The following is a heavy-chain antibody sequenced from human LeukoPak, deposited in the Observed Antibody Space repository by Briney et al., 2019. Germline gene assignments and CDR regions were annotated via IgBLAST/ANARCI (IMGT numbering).Heavy chain of an antibody. D-gene: IGHD2-15*01. CDR1: GGSISSSSYY. V-gene: IGHV4-39*01. Sequence: SETLSLTCTVSGGSISSSSYYWGWIRQPPGKGLEWIGSIYYSGSTYYNPSLKSRVTISVDTSKNQFSLKLSSVTAADTAVYXXARGYCSGGSCYSPFDYWGQGTLVTVSS. J-gene: IGHJ4*02. CDR2: IYYSGST. CDR3: ARGYCSGGSCYSPFDY.